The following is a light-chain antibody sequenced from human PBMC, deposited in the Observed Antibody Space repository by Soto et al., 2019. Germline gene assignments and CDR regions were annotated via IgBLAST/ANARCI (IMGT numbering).Light chain of an antibody. V-gene: IGLV2-8*01. CDR3: SSYAGSNNWN. CDR2: EVS. J-gene: IGLJ1*01. CDR1: SSDVGGYNY. Sequence: QSVLTQPPSASGSPGQSVTISCTGTSSDVGGYNYVSWYQQHPGKAPKLMIYEVSKQPSGVPDRFSGSKSGNTASLTVSGLQAEDEADYYCSSYAGSNNWNFGTGTKLTVL.